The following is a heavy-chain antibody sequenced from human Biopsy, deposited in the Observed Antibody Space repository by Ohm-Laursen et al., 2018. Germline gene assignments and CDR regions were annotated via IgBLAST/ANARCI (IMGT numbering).Heavy chain of an antibody. Sequence: SVKVSCKASGYTFSMYAIIWVRQAPGQGLEWMGWSSAYNGKTNYAQKFQGRLTMTTDTSTSTAYMELRSLRSDDTAVYYCARDRPSVSTYGVGWGQGTLVTVSS. J-gene: IGHJ4*02. V-gene: IGHV1-18*01. D-gene: IGHD3-3*01. CDR1: GYTFSMYA. CDR2: SSAYNGKT. CDR3: ARDRPSVSTYGVG.